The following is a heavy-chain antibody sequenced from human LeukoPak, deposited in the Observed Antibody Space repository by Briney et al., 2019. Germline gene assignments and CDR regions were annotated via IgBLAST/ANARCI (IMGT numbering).Heavy chain of an antibody. V-gene: IGHV3-23*01. Sequence: GGSLRLSCAASGFTFSTYAMTWVRQAPGKGLEWVSLISRGGDVTYYADSVKGRFTISTDSSKNTLYLQMHSLTAEDTAVYYCAARPGEVAVPYDYWGQGTLVTVSS. J-gene: IGHJ4*02. CDR3: AARPGEVAVPYDY. CDR2: ISRGGDVT. D-gene: IGHD2-15*01. CDR1: GFTFSTYA.